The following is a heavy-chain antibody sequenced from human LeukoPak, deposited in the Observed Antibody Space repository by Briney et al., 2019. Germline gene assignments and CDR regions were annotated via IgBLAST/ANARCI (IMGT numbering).Heavy chain of an antibody. Sequence: GASVKVSCKASGYTFTTYYMHWVRQAPGQGLEWMGIINPSSGSSSYGHKFQGRVTPTRDTSTSTVYMELSSLRSEDTAVYYCARESGNYDILTGYYTYYYGMDVWGQGTTVTVSS. CDR2: INPSSGSS. V-gene: IGHV1-46*01. CDR3: ARESGNYDILTGYYTYYYGMDV. CDR1: GYTFTTYY. J-gene: IGHJ6*02. D-gene: IGHD3-9*01.